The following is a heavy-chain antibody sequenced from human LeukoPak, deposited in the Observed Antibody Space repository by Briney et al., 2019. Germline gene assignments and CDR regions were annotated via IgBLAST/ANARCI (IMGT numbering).Heavy chain of an antibody. Sequence: PGRSLRLSCAASGFTFSSYSMHWVRQAPGKVLEWVAVISYDGSNKYYADSVKGRFTISRDNSKNTLYLQMNSLRAEDTAVYYCAKDPYQPLLYQYYYFDYWGQGTLVTVSS. J-gene: IGHJ4*02. CDR3: AKDPYQPLLYQYYYFDY. CDR1: GFTFSSYS. CDR2: ISYDGSNK. D-gene: IGHD2-2*02. V-gene: IGHV3-30*04.